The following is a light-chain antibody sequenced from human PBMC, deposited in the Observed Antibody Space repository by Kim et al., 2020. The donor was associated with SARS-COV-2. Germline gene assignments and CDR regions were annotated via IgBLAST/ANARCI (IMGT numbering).Light chain of an antibody. Sequence: VAHEQTASITCSGDKLGDRYACWYQQKPGRSPVLVIYQDSKRPSGIHERFSGSNSGNTATLTISGTQAMDEADYYCQAWDSSTYVFGTGTKVTVL. V-gene: IGLV3-1*01. CDR1: KLGDRY. CDR2: QDS. CDR3: QAWDSSTYV. J-gene: IGLJ1*01.